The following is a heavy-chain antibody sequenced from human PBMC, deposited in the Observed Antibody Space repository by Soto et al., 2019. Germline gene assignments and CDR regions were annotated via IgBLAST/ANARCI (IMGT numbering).Heavy chain of an antibody. CDR1: GYTFTSYA. CDR2: INAGNGNT. J-gene: IGHJ4*02. V-gene: IGHV1-3*01. Sequence: GASVKVSCKASGYTFTSYAMHWVRQAPGQRLEWMGWINAGNGNTKYSQKFQGRVTITRDTSASTAYMELSSLRSEDTAVYYCARGGGRGYSYGFSYWGQGTLVTVSS. D-gene: IGHD5-18*01. CDR3: ARGGGRGYSYGFSY.